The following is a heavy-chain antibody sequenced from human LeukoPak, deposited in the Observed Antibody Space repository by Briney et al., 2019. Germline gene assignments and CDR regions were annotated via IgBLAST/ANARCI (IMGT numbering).Heavy chain of an antibody. CDR2: VKGDEIST. V-gene: IGHV3-74*01. CDR3: ATGPYSAFEM. D-gene: IGHD2-21*01. J-gene: IGHJ3*02. CDR1: GFSFTDFW. Sequence: GGSLRVSCAASGFSFTDFWMHWVRQAPGGRLVWVSRVKGDEISTLYADSVKGRFTISRDNAKNTLYLQMNSLRADDTALYYCATGPYSAFEMWGQGTMVTVSS.